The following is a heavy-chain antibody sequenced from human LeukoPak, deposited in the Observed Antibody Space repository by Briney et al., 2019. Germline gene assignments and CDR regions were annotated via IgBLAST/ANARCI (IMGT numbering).Heavy chain of an antibody. Sequence: WVSYISSSGSTIYYADSVKGRFTISRDNAKNSLYLQMNSLRAEDTAVYYCARAYYDSSGDYWGQGTLVTVSS. J-gene: IGHJ4*02. CDR3: ARAYYDSSGDY. V-gene: IGHV3-48*03. D-gene: IGHD3-22*01. CDR2: ISSSGSTI.